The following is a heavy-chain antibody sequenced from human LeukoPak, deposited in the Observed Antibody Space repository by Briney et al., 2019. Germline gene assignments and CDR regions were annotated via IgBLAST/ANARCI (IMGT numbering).Heavy chain of an antibody. CDR3: VRQVSGAYYYYDY. CDR1: GSSMSTSY. D-gene: IGHD3-22*01. Sequence: SETLSLTCTVSGSSMSTSYWNWIRQPPGKGLEWIGFVYHSGTSYNPSLKSRLTISMDTSKNQFSLSLNSATAADTAIYHCVRQVSGAYYYYDYWGQGTLVTVSS. CDR2: VYHSGT. J-gene: IGHJ4*02. V-gene: IGHV4-59*08.